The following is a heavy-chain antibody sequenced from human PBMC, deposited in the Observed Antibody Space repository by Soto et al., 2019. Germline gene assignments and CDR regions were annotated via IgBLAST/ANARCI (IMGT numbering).Heavy chain of an antibody. D-gene: IGHD2-2*01. CDR1: EFTVTNNE. CDR3: ALRRVAYVDF. Sequence: PGGSLRLSCAASEFTVTNNEMSWVRQAPGKGLEWVSILYSGGNTYYADSVEGRFTISRDGSKNTLYLHMNSLKAEDTAVNYCALRRVAYVDFWGQGTRVTVSS. CDR2: LYSGGNT. V-gene: IGHV3-53*01. J-gene: IGHJ4*02.